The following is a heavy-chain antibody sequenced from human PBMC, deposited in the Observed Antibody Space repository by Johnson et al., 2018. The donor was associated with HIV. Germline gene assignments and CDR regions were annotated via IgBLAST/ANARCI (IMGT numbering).Heavy chain of an antibody. V-gene: IGHV3-13*01. J-gene: IGHJ3*02. Sequence: VQLVESGGGLVQPGGSLRMSCVASGFTFSSYAMHWVRQATGKGLEWVSAIGTAGDTSYPGSVKGRFTISRENAKNSLYLQMKSLRAEDTALYYCARGVVPDPFDIWGQGTMVTVSS. CDR3: ARGVVPDPFDI. D-gene: IGHD2-15*01. CDR2: IGTAGDT. CDR1: GFTFSSYA.